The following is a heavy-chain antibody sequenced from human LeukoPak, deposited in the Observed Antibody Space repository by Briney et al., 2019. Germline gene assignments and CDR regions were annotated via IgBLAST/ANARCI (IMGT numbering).Heavy chain of an antibody. CDR1: GYTFTSYG. D-gene: IGHD3-22*01. Sequence: GASVKVSCKASGYTFTSYGISWVRQAPGQGLEWMGGIIPIFDTAIYAQKFQGRVTITADESTSTAYMDLSSLRSEDTAVYYCARDGRGYYDSSGYYPADGYWGQGTLVTVSS. V-gene: IGHV1-69*13. J-gene: IGHJ4*02. CDR3: ARDGRGYYDSSGYYPADGY. CDR2: IIPIFDTA.